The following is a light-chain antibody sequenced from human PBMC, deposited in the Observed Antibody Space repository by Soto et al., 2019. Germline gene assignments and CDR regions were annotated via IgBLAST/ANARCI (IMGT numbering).Light chain of an antibody. V-gene: IGKV1-27*01. CDR3: QEYKTSPFI. Sequence: DIQMTQSPSSLSAFVGDRVTITCRANQGISNYLAWYQQKPGRVPTLLIYAASTLRSGVPSRFSGSGSGTDFTLTISSLQPEDVASYYCQEYKTSPFIFGPGTKVDIK. J-gene: IGKJ3*01. CDR2: AAS. CDR1: QGISNY.